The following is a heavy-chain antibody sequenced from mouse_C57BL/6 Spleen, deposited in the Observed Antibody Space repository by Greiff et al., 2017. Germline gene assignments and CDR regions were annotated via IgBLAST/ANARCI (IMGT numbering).Heavy chain of an antibody. CDR1: GYTFTSYW. Sequence: VQLQQSGAELVKPGASVKLSCKASGYTFTSYWMQWVKQRPGQGLEWIGEIDPSDSYTNYNQKFKGKATLTVDTSSSTAYMQLSSLTSEDSAVYYCARRTTVGYFDVWGTGTTVTVSS. J-gene: IGHJ1*03. D-gene: IGHD1-1*01. CDR2: IDPSDSYT. CDR3: ARRTTVGYFDV. V-gene: IGHV1-50*01.